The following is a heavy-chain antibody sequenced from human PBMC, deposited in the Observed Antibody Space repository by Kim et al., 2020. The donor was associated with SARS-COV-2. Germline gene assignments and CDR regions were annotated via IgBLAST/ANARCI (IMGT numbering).Heavy chain of an antibody. J-gene: IGHJ4*02. D-gene: IGHD1-26*01. CDR3: AKRVGATSGNFDY. CDR2: FSGSGCNT. V-gene: IGHV3-23*01. Sequence: GGSLRLSCAASGFTFSDYAMSSVRQAPGKGLEWVSAFSGSGCNTYYADSVKGRFTISRDNSENMLYLQMHSLRAEDTAIYYCAKRVGATSGNFDYWGQGTLVTVSS. CDR1: GFTFSDYA.